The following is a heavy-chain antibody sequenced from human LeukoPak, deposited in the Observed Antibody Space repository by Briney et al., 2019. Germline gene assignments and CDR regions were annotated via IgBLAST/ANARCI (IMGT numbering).Heavy chain of an antibody. Sequence: ASVKVSCKPSGYTFTGFYLHWVRQAPGQGLQWMGWINPKGGATKYSQSFRGRVTMTRDTSIDTAYMELSSLTSDDTAIYYCARPTHRLTVTTAIDYWGQGTLVTVSS. V-gene: IGHV1-2*02. CDR2: INPKGGAT. J-gene: IGHJ4*02. CDR3: ARPTHRLTVTTAIDY. D-gene: IGHD4-17*01. CDR1: GYTFTGFY.